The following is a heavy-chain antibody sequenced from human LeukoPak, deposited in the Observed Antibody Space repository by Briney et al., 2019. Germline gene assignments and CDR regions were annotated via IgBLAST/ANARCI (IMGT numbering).Heavy chain of an antibody. CDR1: GFTFSSYS. V-gene: IGHV3-21*01. CDR2: ISSSSSYI. CDR3: ARVVVEASYYFDY. D-gene: IGHD3-22*01. J-gene: IGHJ4*02. Sequence: GGSLRLSCAASGFTFSSYSMNWVRQAPGKGLEWVSSISSSSSYIYYADSVKGRFTISRDNAKNSLYLQMNSLRAEDTAVYYCARVVVEASYYFDYWGQGTLVTVSS.